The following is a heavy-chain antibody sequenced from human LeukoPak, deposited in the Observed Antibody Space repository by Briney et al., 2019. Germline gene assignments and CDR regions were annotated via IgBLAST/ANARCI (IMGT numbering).Heavy chain of an antibody. D-gene: IGHD3-10*01. J-gene: IGHJ4*02. CDR1: GGSISSYY. Sequence: PSETLSLTCTVSGGSISSYYWSWIRQPPGKGLEWIGSIYYSGSTYYSPSLKSRVTISVDTSKNQFSLKLSSVTAADTAVYYCARPLWLGGFDYWGQGTLVTVSP. CDR2: IYYSGST. V-gene: IGHV4-59*05. CDR3: ARPLWLGGFDY.